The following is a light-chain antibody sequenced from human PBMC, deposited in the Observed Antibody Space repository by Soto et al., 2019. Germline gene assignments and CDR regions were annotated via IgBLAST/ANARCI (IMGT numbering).Light chain of an antibody. CDR1: QSVSSY. J-gene: IGKJ5*01. CDR2: DAS. Sequence: EIVLTQSAATLSLSPGERATLSCRASQSVSSYFAWYEQQHGQAPRLLIYDASNRATGIPAEFSGSGSGTNVTLTIISLEPEDYAVYYCQQRSNWPITFGQGTRLEIK. V-gene: IGKV3-11*01. CDR3: QQRSNWPIT.